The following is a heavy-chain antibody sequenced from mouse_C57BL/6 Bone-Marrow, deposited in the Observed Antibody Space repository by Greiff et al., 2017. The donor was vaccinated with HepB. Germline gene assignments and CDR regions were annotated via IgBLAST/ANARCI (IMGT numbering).Heavy chain of an antibody. CDR2: INPNNGGT. J-gene: IGHJ3*01. Sequence: EVQLQQSGPELVKPGASVKIPCKASGYTFTDYNMDWVKQSHGKSLEWIGDINPNNGGTIYNQKFKGKATLTVDKSSSTAYMELRSLRSEDTAVYYCARNYYYGSSYAWFAYWGQGTLVTVSA. CDR3: ARNYYYGSSYAWFAY. V-gene: IGHV1-18*01. D-gene: IGHD1-1*01. CDR1: GYTFTDYN.